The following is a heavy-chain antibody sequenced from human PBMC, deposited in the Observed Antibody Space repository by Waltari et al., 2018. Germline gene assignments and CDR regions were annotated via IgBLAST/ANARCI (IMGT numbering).Heavy chain of an antibody. CDR1: GFTFSSYG. Sequence: QVQLVESGGGVVQPGGSLRLSCAASGFTFSSYGMRWVLQAPGKGLEWVGFIRYDESNKYYADSVKGLFTISRDNSKNTLYLQMNSLRAEDTAVYYCAKDGSQGGSHRPFDIWGQGTMVTVSS. CDR2: IRYDESNK. V-gene: IGHV3-30*02. J-gene: IGHJ3*02. CDR3: AKDGSQGGSHRPFDI. D-gene: IGHD3-16*01.